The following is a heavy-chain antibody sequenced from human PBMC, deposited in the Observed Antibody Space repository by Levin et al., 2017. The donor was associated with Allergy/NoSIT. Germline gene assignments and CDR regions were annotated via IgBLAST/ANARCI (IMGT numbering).Heavy chain of an antibody. D-gene: IGHD2-15*01. V-gene: IGHV3-23*01. CDR3: AKSDAVWRDIVVAFDI. Sequence: SGGSLRLSCAASGFTFSSYAMSWVRQAPGKGLEWVSAISGSGGSTYYADSVKGRFTISRDNSKNTLYLQMNSLRAEDTAVYYCAKSDAVWRDIVVAFDIWGQGTMVTVSS. J-gene: IGHJ3*02. CDR1: GFTFSSYA. CDR2: ISGSGGST.